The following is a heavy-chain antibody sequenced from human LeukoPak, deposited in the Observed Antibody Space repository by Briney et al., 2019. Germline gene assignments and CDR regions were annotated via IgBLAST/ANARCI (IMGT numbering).Heavy chain of an antibody. CDR2: ITSKPNSYET. J-gene: IGHJ4*02. Sequence: QPGGSLKLSCAAPGFTFSGSAMHWVRQASGKGLEWVGRITSKPNSYETVHAASMNGRFTISRDDSKNTAYLQMNSLKTEDTAVYYCAGGRGWYSPDYWGQGTLVTVSS. CDR1: GFTFSGSA. D-gene: IGHD6-19*01. CDR3: AGGRGWYSPDY. V-gene: IGHV3-73*01.